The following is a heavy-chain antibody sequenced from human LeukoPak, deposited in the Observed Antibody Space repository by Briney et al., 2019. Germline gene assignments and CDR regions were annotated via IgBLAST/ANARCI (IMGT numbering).Heavy chain of an antibody. CDR2: ISGSSRTM. V-gene: IGHV3-48*04. CDR3: ARDLGLYDYGGNIDY. Sequence: PGGSLRLSCAASGFTFSTYSMNWVRQAPGKGLEWVSYISGSSRTMYYADSVKGRFTISRDNVKKSLYLQVNSLRAEDTAVYYCARDLGLYDYGGNIDYWGQGTLVTVSS. D-gene: IGHD4-23*01. J-gene: IGHJ4*02. CDR1: GFTFSTYS.